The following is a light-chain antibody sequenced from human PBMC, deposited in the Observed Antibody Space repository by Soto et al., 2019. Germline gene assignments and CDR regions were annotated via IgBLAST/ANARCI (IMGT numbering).Light chain of an antibody. Sequence: QSVLTQPPSASATPGQRVAISCFGRSSNIGINTVNWYRQLPGTAPKLIIHTDNQRPSGVPYRFSGSMSGTSASLAISALQSEDEADYYCAAWDDSLDGVVFGGGTKLTVL. V-gene: IGLV1-44*01. CDR2: TDN. CDR1: SSNIGINT. J-gene: IGLJ3*02. CDR3: AAWDDSLDGVV.